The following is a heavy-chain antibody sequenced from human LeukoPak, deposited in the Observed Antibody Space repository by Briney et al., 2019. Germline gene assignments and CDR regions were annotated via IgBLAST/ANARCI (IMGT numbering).Heavy chain of an antibody. CDR2: IIPIFGTA. D-gene: IGHD3-10*01. CDR1: GGTFSSYA. Sequence: SVKVSCKASGGTFSSYAISWVRQAPGQGLEWMGGIIPIFGTANYAQKFQGRVTITADESTSTAYMELSSLRSEDTAVYYCARDSTNMVRGNDYWGQGTLVTVSS. J-gene: IGHJ4*02. CDR3: ARDSTNMVRGNDY. V-gene: IGHV1-69*13.